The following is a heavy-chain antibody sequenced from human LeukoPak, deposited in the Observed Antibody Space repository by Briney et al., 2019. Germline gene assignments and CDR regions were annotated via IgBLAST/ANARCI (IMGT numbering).Heavy chain of an antibody. Sequence: PGGSLRLSCAASGFTFSSYAMSWVRQAPGKGLEWVSAISGSGGSTYCADSVKGRFTISRDNSKNTLYLQMNSLRAEDTAIYYCAKDRDGGSTTTAKGFDYWAQGTLVTVSS. J-gene: IGHJ4*02. CDR1: GFTFSSYA. CDR3: AKDRDGGSTTTAKGFDY. CDR2: ISGSGGST. V-gene: IGHV3-23*01. D-gene: IGHD2/OR15-2a*01.